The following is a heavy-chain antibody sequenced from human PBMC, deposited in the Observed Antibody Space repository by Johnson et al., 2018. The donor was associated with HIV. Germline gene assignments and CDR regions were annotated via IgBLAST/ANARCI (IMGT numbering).Heavy chain of an antibody. CDR3: TRSKPRYYDVGPRGAFDI. CDR1: GFTFNNYA. V-gene: IGHV3-48*04. Sequence: VQLVESGGGLAQPGGSLILSCAASGFTFNNYAMSWVRQAPGQGLEWISYISGSGSTIYSADSVKGRFTISWDNAKNSLYLQMNSLGAGDTAVYYCTRSKPRYYDVGPRGAFDIWGQGTVVAVSS. CDR2: ISGSGSTI. D-gene: IGHD3-22*01. J-gene: IGHJ3*02.